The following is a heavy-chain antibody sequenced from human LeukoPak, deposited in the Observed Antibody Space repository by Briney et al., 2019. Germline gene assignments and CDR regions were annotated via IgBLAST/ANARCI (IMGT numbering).Heavy chain of an antibody. J-gene: IGHJ4*02. V-gene: IGHV6-1*01. D-gene: IGHD4-11*01. Sequence: SQTLSLTCAISVDSVSSNSAAWNWIRQSPSIGLEWLGRTYYRSKWYTDYAVSVKSRITINPDTSKNQFSLQLNSVTPEDTAVYYCARALRRGLHFDYWGQGTLVTVSS. CDR2: TYYRSKWYT. CDR1: VDSVSSNSAA. CDR3: ARALRRGLHFDY.